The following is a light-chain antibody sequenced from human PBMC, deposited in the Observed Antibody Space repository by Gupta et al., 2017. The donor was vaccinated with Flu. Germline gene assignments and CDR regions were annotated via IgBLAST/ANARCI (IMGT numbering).Light chain of an antibody. J-gene: IGKJ1*01. V-gene: IGKV1-5*03. CDR2: KAS. CDR3: QQYNSYSWT. CDR1: QSISSW. Sequence: DIQMTQSPSTLSASVGDSSTITCRASQSISSWLAWYQQKPGKAPKLLIYKASSLESGVPSRFSGSGSGTEFTLTISSLQPDDFATYYCQQYNSYSWTFGQGTKVEIK.